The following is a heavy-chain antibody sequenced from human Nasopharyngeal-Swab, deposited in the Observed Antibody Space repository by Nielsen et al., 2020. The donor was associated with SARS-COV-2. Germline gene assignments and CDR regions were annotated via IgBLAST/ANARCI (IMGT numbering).Heavy chain of an antibody. CDR2: ITADGIRT. CDR3: AKWDNILVVHTFRGALDS. D-gene: IGHD3-22*01. Sequence: WIRQPPGKGLEWVSAITADGIRTYYTDSVKGRFTVSRDNSKKMVYLQMNSPKVEDTAVYYCAKWDNILVVHTFRGALDSWGQGTLVTVSS. J-gene: IGHJ4*02. V-gene: IGHV3-23*01.